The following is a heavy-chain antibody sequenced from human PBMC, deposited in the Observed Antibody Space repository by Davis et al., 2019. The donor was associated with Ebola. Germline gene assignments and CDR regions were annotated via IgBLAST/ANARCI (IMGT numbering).Heavy chain of an antibody. D-gene: IGHD4-17*01. J-gene: IGHJ3*02. V-gene: IGHV1-2*04. CDR3: ARGGDYGDYRDAFDI. Sequence: PSVKVSCKASGYTFTGYYMHWVRQAPGQGLEWMGWINPNSGGTNYAQKFQGWVTMTRDTSISTAYMELSRLRSDDTAVYYCARGGDYGDYRDAFDIWGQGTMVTVSS. CDR1: GYTFTGYY. CDR2: INPNSGGT.